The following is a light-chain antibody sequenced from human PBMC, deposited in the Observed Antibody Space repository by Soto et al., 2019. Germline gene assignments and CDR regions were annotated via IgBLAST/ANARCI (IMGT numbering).Light chain of an antibody. CDR1: QSVSSY. CDR3: QQYGSSPIT. CDR2: GAS. V-gene: IGKV3-20*01. J-gene: IGKJ5*01. Sequence: EIVMTQSPATLSLSPGERANLSCRASQSVSSYLAWYQQKPGQAPRVLIYGASSRATGIPDRFSGSGSGTDFTLTISRLEPEDFAVYYCQQYGSSPITFGQGTRLEIK.